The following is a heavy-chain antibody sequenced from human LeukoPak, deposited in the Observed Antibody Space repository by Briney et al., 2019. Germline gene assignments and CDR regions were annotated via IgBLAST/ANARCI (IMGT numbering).Heavy chain of an antibody. V-gene: IGHV1-2*02. CDR2: INPNSGGT. CDR3: ARGNILTGFHYYYYYMDV. J-gene: IGHJ6*03. CDR1: GYTFTGYY. Sequence: ASVKVSCKASGYTFTGYYMHWVRQAPGQGLEWMGWINPNSGGTNYAQKFQGRVTMTRDTSISTAYMELSRLRSDDTAVYYCARGNILTGFHYYYYYMDVWGKGTTVTISS. D-gene: IGHD3-9*01.